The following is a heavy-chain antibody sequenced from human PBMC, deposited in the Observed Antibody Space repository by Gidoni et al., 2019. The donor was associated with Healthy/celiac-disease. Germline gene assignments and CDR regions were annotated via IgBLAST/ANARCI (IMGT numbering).Heavy chain of an antibody. Sequence: QVQLVQSGAEVKKPGASVKVSCKASGYTFTGYYMHWVRQAPGQGLEWMGWINPNSGGTNYAQKFQGRVTMTRDTSISTAYMELSRLRSDDTAVYYCASLRPYSSSWHDAFDIWGQGTMVTVSS. D-gene: IGHD6-13*01. V-gene: IGHV1-2*02. CDR1: GYTFTGYY. CDR2: INPNSGGT. CDR3: ASLRPYSSSWHDAFDI. J-gene: IGHJ3*02.